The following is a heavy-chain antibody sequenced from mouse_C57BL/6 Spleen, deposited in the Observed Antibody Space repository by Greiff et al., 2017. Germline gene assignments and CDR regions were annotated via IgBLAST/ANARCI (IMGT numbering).Heavy chain of an antibody. CDR1: GFNIKDDY. J-gene: IGHJ2*01. D-gene: IGHD1-1*01. V-gene: IGHV14-4*01. Sequence: EVQLQQPGAELVRPGASVKLSCTASGFNIKDDYMHWVKQRPEQGLEWIGWIDPENGDTEYASKFQGKATITPDTASNTAYLQLSSLTSDDTAVYYCTTNYDFAYWGQGTTRTVSA. CDR2: IDPENGDT. CDR3: TTNYDFAY.